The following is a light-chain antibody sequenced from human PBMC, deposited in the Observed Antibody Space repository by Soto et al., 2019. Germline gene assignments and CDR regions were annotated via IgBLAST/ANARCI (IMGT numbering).Light chain of an antibody. V-gene: IGKV3-20*01. Sequence: EIVLTQSPGTLSLSPGERATLSCRASQSVSSSYLAWYQHKPGQAPRLLIYGASSRATGIPDRFSGSGSGTAFTLTISRLEPEDFAVYYCQQYGSSPHTFGQGTKLDI. CDR2: GAS. CDR3: QQYGSSPHT. CDR1: QSVSSSY. J-gene: IGKJ2*01.